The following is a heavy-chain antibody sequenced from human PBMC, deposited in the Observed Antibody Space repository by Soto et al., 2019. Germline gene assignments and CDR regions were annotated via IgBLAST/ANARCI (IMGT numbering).Heavy chain of an antibody. CDR3: AKDTSLTIFGVVIISFDY. J-gene: IGHJ4*02. V-gene: IGHV3-23*01. Sequence: PGGSLRLSCAASGFTFSSYAMSWVRQAPGKGLEWVSAISGSGGSTYYADSVKGRFTISRDNSKNTLYLQMNSLRAEDTAVYYCAKDTSLTIFGVVIISFDYWGQGTLVTVSS. CDR2: ISGSGGST. D-gene: IGHD3-3*01. CDR1: GFTFSSYA.